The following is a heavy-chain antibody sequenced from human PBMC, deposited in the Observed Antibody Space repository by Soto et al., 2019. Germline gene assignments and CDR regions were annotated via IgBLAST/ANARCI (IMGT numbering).Heavy chain of an antibody. Sequence: EVQLVESGGGLVQPGGSLRLSCAASGFTFSTYAMSWVRQAPGKGLEWVSTISSADDTYYADSVKGRFTISRDNSKNTLYLQMSSLRGEDTAVYYCAKGEAVAGTEFDYWGQGTLVTVSS. D-gene: IGHD6-13*01. CDR2: ISSADDT. V-gene: IGHV3-23*04. J-gene: IGHJ4*02. CDR3: AKGEAVAGTEFDY. CDR1: GFTFSTYA.